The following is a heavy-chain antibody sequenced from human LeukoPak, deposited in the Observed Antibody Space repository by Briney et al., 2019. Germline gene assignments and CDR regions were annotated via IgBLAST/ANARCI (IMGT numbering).Heavy chain of an antibody. J-gene: IGHJ4*02. V-gene: IGHV3-11*01. CDR3: ARAGGVVIPTTSDY. CDR2: ISSSGSTI. D-gene: IGHD3-3*01. CDR1: GFTFSDYY. Sequence: GGSLRLSCAASGFTFSDYYMSLLRQAPGKGLEGVSYISSSGSTIYYADSVKGRFTISRDNAKNSLYLQMNSLRAEDTAVYYCARAGGVVIPTTSDYWGQGTLVTVSS.